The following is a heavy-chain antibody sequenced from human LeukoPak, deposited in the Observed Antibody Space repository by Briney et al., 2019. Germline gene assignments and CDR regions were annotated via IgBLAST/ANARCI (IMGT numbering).Heavy chain of an antibody. CDR3: ARDYYGSGGYYP. V-gene: IGHV3-74*01. Sequence: GGSLRLSCSASGFTFRSYLVHWVRQAPGKGLVWVSRINSDGSNTNYADSVKGRFTISRDNAKNTLYLQMNSLRAEDTAIYYCARDYYGSGGYYPWGQGTLVTVSS. J-gene: IGHJ5*02. CDR1: GFTFRSYL. CDR2: INSDGSNT. D-gene: IGHD3-10*01.